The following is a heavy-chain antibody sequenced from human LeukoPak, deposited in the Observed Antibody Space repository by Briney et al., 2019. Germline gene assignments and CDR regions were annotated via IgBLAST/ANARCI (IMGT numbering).Heavy chain of an antibody. V-gene: IGHV4-61*02. CDR1: GGSISSGSYY. CDR2: IYTSGST. J-gene: IGHJ5*02. CDR3: ARDLSSSWQGPRFDP. Sequence: SETLSLTCTVSGGSISSGSYYWSWIRQPAGKGLEWIGRIYTSGSTNYNPSLKSRVTISVDTSKNQFSLKLSSVTAADTAVYYCARDLSSSWQGPRFDPWGQGTLVTVSS. D-gene: IGHD6-13*01.